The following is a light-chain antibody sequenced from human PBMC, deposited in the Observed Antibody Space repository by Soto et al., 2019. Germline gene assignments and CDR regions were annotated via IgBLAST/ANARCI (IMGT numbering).Light chain of an antibody. CDR1: QSVKTY. J-gene: IGKJ4*02. V-gene: IGKV3-11*01. Sequence: EIVLTQTPATLSLSPGQRATLSCWASQSVKTYLMWYQHKPGQAPRLLIYDTSNRATGIPDRFSGSGSGTGFTLTVSILKPEDSAVYYCQQRGNSITFGGGTKVEI. CDR2: DTS. CDR3: QQRGNSIT.